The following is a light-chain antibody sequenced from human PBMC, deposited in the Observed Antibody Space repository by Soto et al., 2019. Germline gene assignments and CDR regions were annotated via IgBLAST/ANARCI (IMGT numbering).Light chain of an antibody. J-gene: IGLJ1*01. Sequence: QSVLTQPASASASPGQSITISCTVTSSDVGGYNYVSWYQQYPGKAPKLMIYHVSNRPSGVSNRFSGSKSGNSASLTISGLQAEDEADYYCSSYTSTSTYVFGTGTKVTVL. CDR2: HVS. CDR1: SSDVGGYNY. CDR3: SSYTSTSTYV. V-gene: IGLV2-14*01.